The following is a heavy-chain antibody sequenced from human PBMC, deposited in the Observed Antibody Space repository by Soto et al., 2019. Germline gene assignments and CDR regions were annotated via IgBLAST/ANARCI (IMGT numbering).Heavy chain of an antibody. J-gene: IGHJ4*02. Sequence: SVMVSCKASRVTFSRYAMSWVRQAPGQGLEWMGGIIPIFGTANYAQKFQGRVTITADESTSTAYMELSSLRSEDTAVYDCARDSGSYYYFDYWGQGTLVSVSS. CDR2: IIPIFGTA. D-gene: IGHD1-26*01. CDR3: ARDSGSYYYFDY. CDR1: RVTFSRYA. V-gene: IGHV1-69*13.